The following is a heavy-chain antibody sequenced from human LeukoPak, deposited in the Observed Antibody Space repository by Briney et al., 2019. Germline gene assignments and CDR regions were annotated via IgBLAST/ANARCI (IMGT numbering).Heavy chain of an antibody. CDR2: INPSGGST. V-gene: IGHV1-46*01. D-gene: IGHD1-1*01. CDR3: ARGGRGEGTGTTRVAFDI. Sequence: ASVKVSCKAAGYTFTTYYMHWVRQAPGQGLEWMGTINPSGGSTSYAQKFQGRVTMTRDTSTSTVYMELSSLRPEDTAVYYCARGGRGEGTGTTRVAFDIWGQGTMVTVSS. CDR1: GYTFTTYY. J-gene: IGHJ3*02.